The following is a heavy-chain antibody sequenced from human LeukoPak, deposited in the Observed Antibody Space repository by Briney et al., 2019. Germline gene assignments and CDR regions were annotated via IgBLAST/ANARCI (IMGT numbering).Heavy chain of an antibody. V-gene: IGHV4-59*01. Sequence: PLETLSLTCTVAGASIRNYYWSWIRQPPGKGLEWIGYIYSSGGTNYDPSLKSRVTISVDTSKNQFSLKLSSATAADTAVYYCAVTPHSYGSGSYTDYWGQGTLVTVSS. CDR1: GASIRNYY. CDR2: IYSSGGT. J-gene: IGHJ4*02. CDR3: AVTPHSYGSGSYTDY. D-gene: IGHD3-10*01.